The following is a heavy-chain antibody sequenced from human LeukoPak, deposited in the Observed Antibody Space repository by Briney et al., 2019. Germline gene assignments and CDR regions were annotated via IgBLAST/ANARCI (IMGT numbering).Heavy chain of an antibody. CDR2: ISGSGGST. V-gene: IGHV3-23*01. CDR1: GFTFSSYA. Sequence: SGGSLRLSCAASGFTFSSYAMSWVRQAPGKGLEWVSAISGSGGSTYYADSVKCRFTIYKDNSKNTLYLQMNSVRAKDTAVYYCAKAGPYSTLYYFDYWGQGTLVTVSS. D-gene: IGHD2-15*01. J-gene: IGHJ4*02. CDR3: AKAGPYSTLYYFDY.